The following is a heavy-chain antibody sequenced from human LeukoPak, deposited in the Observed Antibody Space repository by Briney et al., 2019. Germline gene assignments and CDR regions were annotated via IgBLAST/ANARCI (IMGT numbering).Heavy chain of an antibody. CDR2: IYYSGST. D-gene: IGHD2-21*01. CDR3: ARDPIPLLGRAFDV. Sequence: SETLSLTCTVSDGSISSSSYYWGWIRQPPGKGLEWIGSIYYSGSTYYNPSLKSRVTISQDKSRNQFSLKLTSVTAADTAVYYCARDPIPLLGRAFDVWGQGAVVTVSS. V-gene: IGHV4-39*07. CDR1: DGSISSSSYY. J-gene: IGHJ3*01.